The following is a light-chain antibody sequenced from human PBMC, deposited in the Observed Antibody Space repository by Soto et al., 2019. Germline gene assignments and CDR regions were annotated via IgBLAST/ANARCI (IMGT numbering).Light chain of an antibody. Sequence: QSVQTQPASVSGSPGQSITISCTGTSSDVGGYNYVSWYQQHPGKAPKLMIYDVSGRPSGVSYRFSGSKSGNTASLTISGLQAEDEADYYCSSYTSSNTRYVFGTGTKVTVL. CDR3: SSYTSSNTRYV. V-gene: IGLV2-14*01. J-gene: IGLJ1*01. CDR2: DVS. CDR1: SSDVGGYNY.